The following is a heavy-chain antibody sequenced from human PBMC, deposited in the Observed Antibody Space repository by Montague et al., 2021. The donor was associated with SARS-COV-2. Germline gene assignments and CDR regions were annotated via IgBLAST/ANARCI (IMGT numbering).Heavy chain of an antibody. D-gene: IGHD2-21*01. J-gene: IGHJ4*02. CDR2: VTHSGSS. CDR3: ESLAYCCSGCFSGWEMFFDS. Sequence: SETLSLTCVVSGGSFSSCCYNWVRQPQRQGLGLVSEVTHSGSSNYDPSLNRRVTISVDTYKNQFSLKLNSVTVADTAVDYCESLAYCCSGCFSGWEMFFDSWGQGTLVTISS. CDR1: GGSFSSCC. V-gene: IGHV4-34*01.